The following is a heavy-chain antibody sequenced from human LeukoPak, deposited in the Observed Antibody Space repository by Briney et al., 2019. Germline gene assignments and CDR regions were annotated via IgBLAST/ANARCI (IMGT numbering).Heavy chain of an antibody. J-gene: IGHJ4*02. CDR1: GGSIYSHY. CDR3: MRRDTGGNYSDY. Sequence: SETLSLTCGVSGGSIYSHYWGWIRQPPGKGLEWIGDIYYKGNTNYNPSLKSRVTISLDTSKNHLSLTLTSVVAADTAIYYCMRRDTGGNYSDYLRQGILVTVSS. V-gene: IGHV4-59*08. CDR2: IYYKGNT. D-gene: IGHD2-8*02.